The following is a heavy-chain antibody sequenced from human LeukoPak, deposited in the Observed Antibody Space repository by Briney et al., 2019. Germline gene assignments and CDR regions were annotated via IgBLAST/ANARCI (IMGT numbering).Heavy chain of an antibody. CDR1: GFTFSDYY. CDR2: ISGSGGST. Sequence: PGGSLRLSCAASGFTFSDYYMSWIRQAPGKGLEWVSAISGSGGSTYYADSVKGRFTISRDNSKNTLYLQMNSLRAEDTAVYYCAKDPVALDYWGQGTLATVSS. CDR3: AKDPVALDY. V-gene: IGHV3-23*01. J-gene: IGHJ4*02.